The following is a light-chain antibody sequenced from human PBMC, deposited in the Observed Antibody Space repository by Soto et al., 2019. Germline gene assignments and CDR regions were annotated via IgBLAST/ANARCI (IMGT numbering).Light chain of an antibody. CDR1: QSVTSSY. CDR2: GAS. V-gene: IGKV3-20*01. CDR3: QQYGKLPIT. J-gene: IGKJ5*01. Sequence: EIVLTQSPGTLSLSPGERATLSCRASQSVTSSYLTWYQQKPGQAPRLLIYGASTRAAGIPDRFSGSGSGTDFTLTISSLEPEGFAVYYCQQYGKLPITFGQGTRLEIK.